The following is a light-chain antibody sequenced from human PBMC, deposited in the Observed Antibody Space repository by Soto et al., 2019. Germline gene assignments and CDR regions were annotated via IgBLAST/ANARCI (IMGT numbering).Light chain of an antibody. J-gene: IGKJ4*01. Sequence: DLQMTRSPSSVSASVGDRVTITCRASQGISNWLAWYQQQPGKAPKLLIYGASSLQSGVPSRFSGGGSGTHFTLIISSLQPEDFATYYCQQTNTFLPLTFGGGTKVEI. V-gene: IGKV1-12*01. CDR3: QQTNTFLPLT. CDR1: QGISNW. CDR2: GAS.